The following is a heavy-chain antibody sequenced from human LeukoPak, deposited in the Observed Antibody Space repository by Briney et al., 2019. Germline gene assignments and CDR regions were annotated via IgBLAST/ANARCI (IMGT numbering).Heavy chain of an antibody. D-gene: IGHD2-2*01. CDR1: GGTFSSYA. CDR3: ARPNEISIVVVPAARGSYYGMDV. V-gene: IGHV1-69*06. J-gene: IGHJ6*02. Sequence: GASVKVSCTASGGTFSSYAISWVRQAPGQGLEWMGGIIPIFGTANYAQKFQGRVTITADKSTSTAYMELSSLRSEDTAVYYCARPNEISIVVVPAARGSYYGMDVWGQGTTVTVSS. CDR2: IIPIFGTA.